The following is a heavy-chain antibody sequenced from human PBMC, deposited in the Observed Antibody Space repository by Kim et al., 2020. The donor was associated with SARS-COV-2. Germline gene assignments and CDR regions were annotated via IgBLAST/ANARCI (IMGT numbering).Heavy chain of an antibody. Sequence: GGSLRLSCAASGFTFDDYAMHWVRQAPGKGLEWVSGISWNSGSIGYADSVKGRFTISRDNAKNSLYLQMNSLRAEDTALYYCAKDMGVVPAATTGDYYYYGMDVWGQGTTVTVSS. CDR2: ISWNSGSI. CDR1: GFTFDDYA. D-gene: IGHD2-2*01. J-gene: IGHJ6*02. V-gene: IGHV3-9*01. CDR3: AKDMGVVPAATTGDYYYYGMDV.